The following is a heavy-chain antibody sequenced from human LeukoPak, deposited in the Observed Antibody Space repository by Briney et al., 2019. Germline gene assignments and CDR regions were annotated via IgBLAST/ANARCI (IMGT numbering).Heavy chain of an antibody. CDR3: VRGSLASGVVVYYYYYLDV. J-gene: IGHJ6*03. Sequence: GGSLRLSCAASGFNYSSYTMNWVRQAPGMGLEWLSYISASRDITYYADSVKGRFTISRDNAKHSLYLQMNRLRAEDTAVYYCVRGSLASGVVVYYYYYLDVWGKGTTVTVSS. V-gene: IGHV3-48*01. CDR2: ISASRDIT. D-gene: IGHD3-3*01. CDR1: GFNYSSYT.